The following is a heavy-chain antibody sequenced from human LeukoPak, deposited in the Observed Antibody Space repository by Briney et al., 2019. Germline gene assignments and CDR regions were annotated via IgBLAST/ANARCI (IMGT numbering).Heavy chain of an antibody. D-gene: IGHD6-13*01. CDR2: IYPGDSDT. CDR1: GYSFTSYW. J-gene: IGHJ4*02. Sequence: KAGASLQISCKGSGYSFTSYWIGWVRQLPGKGLEWMGIIYPGDSDTRYSPSFQGQVTISADKSISTAYLQWSSLKASDTAMYYCARTVYSSSWYPFDYWGQGTLVTVSS. CDR3: ARTVYSSSWYPFDY. V-gene: IGHV5-51*01.